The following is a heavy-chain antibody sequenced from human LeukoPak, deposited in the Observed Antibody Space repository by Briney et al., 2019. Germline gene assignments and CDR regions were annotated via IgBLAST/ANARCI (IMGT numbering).Heavy chain of an antibody. CDR2: IYYSGST. CDR3: SRAVADAFDI. CDR1: GGSISSYY. Sequence: PSETLSLTCTVSGGSISSYYWSWIRQPPGKGLEWIGYIYYSGSTNYNPSLKSRVTISVDTSKNQFSLKLSSVTAADTAVYYCSRAVADAFDIWGQGTMVTVSS. V-gene: IGHV4-59*08. J-gene: IGHJ3*02. D-gene: IGHD6-19*01.